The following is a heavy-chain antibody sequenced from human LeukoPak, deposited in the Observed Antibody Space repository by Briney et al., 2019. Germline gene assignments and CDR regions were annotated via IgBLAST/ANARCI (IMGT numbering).Heavy chain of an antibody. CDR2: IRSKANTYAT. CDR1: GFTFSGSA. CDR3: IQSRDGYNLVDY. J-gene: IGHJ4*02. Sequence: GGSLTLSCAASGFTFSGSAMHWVRQASGKGLEWVGRIRSKANTYATAYAASVKGRFSIYRNDSKNTAYLQMNSLKAEDTAVYYCIQSRDGYNLVDYWGQGTLVTVSS. V-gene: IGHV3-73*01. D-gene: IGHD5-24*01.